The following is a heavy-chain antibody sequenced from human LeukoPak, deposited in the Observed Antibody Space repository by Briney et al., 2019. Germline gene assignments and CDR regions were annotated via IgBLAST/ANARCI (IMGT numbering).Heavy chain of an antibody. CDR3: ATDYGDPIYYYYYYMDV. CDR2: ISYDGSNK. D-gene: IGHD4-17*01. Sequence: PGGSLRLSCAASGFTFSGYAMHWVRQAPGKGLEWVAVISYDGSNKYYADSVKGRFTISRDNSKNTLYLQMNSLRAEDTAVYYCATDYGDPIYYYYYYMDVWGKGTTVTVSS. V-gene: IGHV3-30*04. J-gene: IGHJ6*03. CDR1: GFTFSGYA.